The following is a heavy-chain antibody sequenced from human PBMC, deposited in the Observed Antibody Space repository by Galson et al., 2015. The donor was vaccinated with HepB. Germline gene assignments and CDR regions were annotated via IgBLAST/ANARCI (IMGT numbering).Heavy chain of an antibody. CDR2: IYWDDDK. J-gene: IGHJ5*02. D-gene: IGHD2-15*01. CDR1: GFSLSTSGVG. V-gene: IGHV2-5*02. Sequence: PALVKPTQTLTLTCTFSGFSLSTSGVGVGWIRQPPGEALEWLALIYWDDDKRYSPSLKSRLTITKDTSKNQVVLTMTNMDPVDTATYYCAHRQDPHCSGGSCYAGGWFDPWGQGTLVTVSS. CDR3: AHRQDPHCSGGSCYAGGWFDP.